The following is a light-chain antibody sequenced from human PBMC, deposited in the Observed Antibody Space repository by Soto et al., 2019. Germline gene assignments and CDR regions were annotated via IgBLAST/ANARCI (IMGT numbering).Light chain of an antibody. Sequence: SVLPQPPSGYGAPGQTVTISCTGSSSNIGAGFKVHWYQQLPETAPTLLIFNNYNRPSGVSDRFSGSNSGTSASLAITGLQASDEADYYCQTYDGSLSDYVFGTGTKVTVL. J-gene: IGLJ1*01. CDR2: NNY. CDR3: QTYDGSLSDYV. V-gene: IGLV1-40*01. CDR1: SSNIGAGFK.